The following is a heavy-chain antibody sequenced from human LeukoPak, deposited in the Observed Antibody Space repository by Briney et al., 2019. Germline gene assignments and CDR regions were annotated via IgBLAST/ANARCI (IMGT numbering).Heavy chain of an antibody. V-gene: IGHV3-7*01. J-gene: IGHJ4*02. D-gene: IGHD6-19*01. Sequence: GWSLRLSCAASGFTFSSYWMSWVRQAPGKGLEWVANIKQDGSEKYYVDSVKGRFTISRDNAKNSLYLQMNSLRAEDTAVYYCARGDPAGIAVPEYDYWGQGTLVTVSS. CDR3: ARGDPAGIAVPEYDY. CDR1: GFTFSSYW. CDR2: IKQDGSEK.